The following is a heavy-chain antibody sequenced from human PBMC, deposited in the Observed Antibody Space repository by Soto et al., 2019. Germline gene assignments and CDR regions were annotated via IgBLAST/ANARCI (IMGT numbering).Heavy chain of an antibody. CDR3: AKDSSVTAAGSGGWFDP. Sequence: QVQLVQSGGGVVQPGRSLRLSCAASGFDFNTYGLHWVRQAPGKGLEWVAGISFDGGNQYYADSVKGRFTISRDKSNNTLYLQMNSLGAEDTATYYCAKDSSVTAAGSGGWFDPWAQGTLVIVSS. CDR2: ISFDGGNQ. V-gene: IGHV3-30*18. CDR1: GFDFNTYG. J-gene: IGHJ5*02. D-gene: IGHD6-13*01.